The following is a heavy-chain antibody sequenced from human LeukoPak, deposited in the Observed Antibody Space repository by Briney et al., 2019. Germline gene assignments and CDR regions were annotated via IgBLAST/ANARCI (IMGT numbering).Heavy chain of an antibody. CDR2: IHYSGTT. D-gene: IGHD3-10*01. J-gene: IGHJ3*02. CDR1: GGSISSDYW. CDR3: ARGSHDTIRGVLDI. Sequence: PSETLSLTRAVSGGSISSDYWWSWVRQPPGKGLEYIGEIHYSGTTNYNPSLKSRVTISLDKSKNQFSLNLNSVTAADTAVFYCARGSHDTIRGVLDIWGQGTMVTVSS. V-gene: IGHV4-4*02.